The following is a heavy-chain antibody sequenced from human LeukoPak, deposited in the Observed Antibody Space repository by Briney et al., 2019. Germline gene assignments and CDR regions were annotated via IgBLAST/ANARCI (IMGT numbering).Heavy chain of an antibody. CDR2: INHSGST. CDR3: ARGDDYGARIDY. J-gene: IGHJ4*02. D-gene: IGHD4-17*01. CDR1: GGSFSGYY. V-gene: IGHV4-34*01. Sequence: SETLSLTCAVYGGSFSGYYWSWIRQPPGKGLEWIGEINHSGSTNYNPSLKSRVTISVDTSKNQFSLKLSSVTAADTAVYYCARGDDYGARIDYWGQGTLVTVSS.